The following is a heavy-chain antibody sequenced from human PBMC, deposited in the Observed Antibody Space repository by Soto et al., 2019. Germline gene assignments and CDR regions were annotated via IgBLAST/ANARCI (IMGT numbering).Heavy chain of an antibody. Sequence: ASVKVSCKASGGTFSSYATSWVRQAPGQGLEWMGGIIPIFGTANYAQKFQGRVTITADESTSTAYMELSSLRSEDTAVYYCARGPACGGDCYGAFDIWGQGTMVTVSS. V-gene: IGHV1-69*13. CDR3: ARGPACGGDCYGAFDI. J-gene: IGHJ3*02. CDR2: IIPIFGTA. D-gene: IGHD2-21*02. CDR1: GGTFSSYA.